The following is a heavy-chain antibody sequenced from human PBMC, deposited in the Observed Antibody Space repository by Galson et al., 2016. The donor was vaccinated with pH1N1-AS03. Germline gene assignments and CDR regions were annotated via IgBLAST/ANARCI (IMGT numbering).Heavy chain of an antibody. CDR1: GDSINSGNYY. CDR3: ARDLGAAGPEDS. V-gene: IGHV4-61*02. D-gene: IGHD6-13*01. CDR2: IHRRGST. J-gene: IGHJ4*02. Sequence: QVQLQESGPGLVKPSETLSLTCTVSGDSINSGNYYWSWIRQPAGKGLEWIGRIHRRGSTEYNASPKSRVTISVDTSNNEFSLKLSSVTAADTAVYYCARDLGAAGPEDSWGPGTLVTISS.